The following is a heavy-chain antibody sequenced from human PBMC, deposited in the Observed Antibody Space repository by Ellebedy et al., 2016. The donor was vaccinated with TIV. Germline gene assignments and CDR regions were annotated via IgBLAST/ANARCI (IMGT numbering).Heavy chain of an antibody. J-gene: IGHJ1*01. CDR2: ISWNSGSI. V-gene: IGHV3-9*01. D-gene: IGHD3-22*01. CDR1: GFTFDDYA. CDR3: AKDLGGYLEYFQH. Sequence: SLKISCAASGFTFDDYAMHWVRQAPGKGLEWVSGISWNSGSIGYADSVKGRFTISRDNAKNSLYLQMNSLRAEDTALYYCAKDLGGYLEYFQHWGQGTLVTVSS.